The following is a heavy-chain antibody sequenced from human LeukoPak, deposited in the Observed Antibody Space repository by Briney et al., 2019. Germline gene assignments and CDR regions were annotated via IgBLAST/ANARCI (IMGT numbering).Heavy chain of an antibody. J-gene: IGHJ4*02. V-gene: IGHV4-61*02. CDR1: GGSISSGSYY. CDR2: IYTSGST. CDR3: ARENMVRGVEPDY. D-gene: IGHD3-10*01. Sequence: PSQTLSLTCTVSGGSISSGSYYWSWIRQPAGKGLEWIGRIYTSGSTNYNPPLKSRVTISVDTSKNQFSLKLSSVTAADTAVYYCARENMVRGVEPDYWGQGTLVTVSS.